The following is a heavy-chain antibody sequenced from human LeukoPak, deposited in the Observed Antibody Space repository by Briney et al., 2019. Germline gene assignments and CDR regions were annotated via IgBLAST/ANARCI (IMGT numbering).Heavy chain of an antibody. CDR2: TYYRSKWYT. CDR1: GDSISSNSAA. CDR3: ARLGSGSNY. D-gene: IGHD3-10*01. J-gene: IGHJ4*02. V-gene: IGHV6-1*01. Sequence: SQTLSLTCAISGDSISSNSAAWIWIRQSPSRGLEWLGRTYYRSKWYTEYAVSVKSRITINPDTSKNQFSLQLSSVNPEDTAVYYCARLGSGSNYWGQGTLVTVSS.